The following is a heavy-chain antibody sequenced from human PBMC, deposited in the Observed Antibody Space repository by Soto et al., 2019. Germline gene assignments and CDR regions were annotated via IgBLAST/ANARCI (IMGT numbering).Heavy chain of an antibody. CDR3: ATLGAAAGTDY. J-gene: IGHJ4*02. CDR1: GFTFSSYW. CDR2: INSDGSST. V-gene: IGHV3-74*01. Sequence: EVQLVESGGGLVQPGGSLRLSCAASGFTFSSYWMHWVRQAPGKGLVWVSRINSDGSSTSYADSVKGRFTISRDNAKNTLYLQMNSLRAEDTAGYYCATLGAAAGTDYWGQGTLVTVSS. D-gene: IGHD6-13*01.